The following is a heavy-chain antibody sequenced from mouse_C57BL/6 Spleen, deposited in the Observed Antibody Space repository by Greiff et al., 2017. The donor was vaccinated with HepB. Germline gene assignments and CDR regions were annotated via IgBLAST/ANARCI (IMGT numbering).Heavy chain of an antibody. J-gene: IGHJ3*01. Sequence: QVQLQQPGAELVKPGASVKLSCKASGYTFTSYWMQWVKQRPGQGLEWIGEIDPSDSYTNYNQKFKGKATLTVDTSSSTAYMQLSSLTSEDSAVYYCARRDGSSSEAYWGQGTLVTVSA. CDR1: GYTFTSYW. CDR2: IDPSDSYT. D-gene: IGHD1-1*01. V-gene: IGHV1-50*01. CDR3: ARRDGSSSEAY.